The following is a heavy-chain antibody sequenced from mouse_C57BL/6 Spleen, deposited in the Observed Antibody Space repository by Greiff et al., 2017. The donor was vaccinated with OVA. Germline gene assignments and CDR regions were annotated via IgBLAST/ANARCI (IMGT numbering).Heavy chain of an antibody. V-gene: IGHV1-54*01. CDR3: ARWGNAPYFDY. CDR1: GYAFTNYL. Sequence: VQLMESGAELVRPGTSVKVSCKASGYAFTNYLIEWVKQRPGQGLEWIGVINPGSGGTNYNEKFKGKATLTVDKSSSTAYMQLSSLTSEDSAVYFCARWGNAPYFDYWGQGTTLTVSS. J-gene: IGHJ2*01. CDR2: INPGSGGT.